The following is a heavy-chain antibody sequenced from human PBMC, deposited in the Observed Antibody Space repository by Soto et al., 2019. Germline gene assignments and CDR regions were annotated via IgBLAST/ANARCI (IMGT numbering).Heavy chain of an antibody. CDR1: GYTFTSYG. V-gene: IGHV1-18*01. J-gene: IGHJ4*02. CDR3: ARERGSYEGYFDY. Sequence: GASVKVSCKSSGYTFTSYGISWVRQAPGQGLEWMAWISPYSANTRYAQKFQGRVIVTTDTSTSTAYLELRSLRSDDTALYYCARERGSYEGYFDYWGQGTLVTV. D-gene: IGHD1-26*01. CDR2: ISPYSANT.